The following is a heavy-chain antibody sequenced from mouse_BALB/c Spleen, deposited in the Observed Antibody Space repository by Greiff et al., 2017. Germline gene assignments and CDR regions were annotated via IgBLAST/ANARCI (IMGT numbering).Heavy chain of an antibody. CDR1: GYTFTSYW. Sequence: QVQLKQSGAELAKPGASVKMSCKASGYTFTSYWMHWVKQRPGQGLEWIGYINPSTGYTEYNQKFKDKATLTADKSSSTAYMQLSSLTSEDSAVYYCARRKKYGNLLFAYWGQGTLVTVSA. J-gene: IGHJ3*01. V-gene: IGHV1-7*01. D-gene: IGHD2-10*02. CDR3: ARRKKYGNLLFAY. CDR2: INPSTGYT.